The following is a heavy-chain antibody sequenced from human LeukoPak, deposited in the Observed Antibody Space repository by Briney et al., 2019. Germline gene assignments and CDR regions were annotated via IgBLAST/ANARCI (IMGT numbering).Heavy chain of an antibody. CDR3: ARDYDSSGYYDPH. V-gene: IGHV3-48*03. CDR1: GFTFSSYE. J-gene: IGHJ4*02. D-gene: IGHD3-22*01. Sequence: GGSLRLSCAASGFTFSSYEMNWVRQAPGQGLEWVSYISSSGSTIYYADSVKGRFTISRDNAKNSLYLQMNSLRAEDTAVYYCARDYDSSGYYDPHWGQGTLVTVSS. CDR2: ISSSGSTI.